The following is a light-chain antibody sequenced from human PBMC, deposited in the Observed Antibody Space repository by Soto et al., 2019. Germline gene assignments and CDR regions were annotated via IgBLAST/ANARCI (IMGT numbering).Light chain of an antibody. CDR3: QQTRSFPLT. CDR2: AAS. CDR1: QGITSW. J-gene: IGKJ4*01. Sequence: DIQMTQSPSSVSASVGDSLTITCRASQGITSWVAWYQHKPGRAPKLLIYAASRLQSGVPSRFSGSGSGTDFTLTISSLQPEDFGTYYCQQTRSFPLTLGGGTKVEIK. V-gene: IGKV1-12*01.